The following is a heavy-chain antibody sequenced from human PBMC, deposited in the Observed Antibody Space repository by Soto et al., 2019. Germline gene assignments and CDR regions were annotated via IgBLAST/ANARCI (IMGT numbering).Heavy chain of an antibody. J-gene: IGHJ4*02. Sequence: QVQLVESGGGVVQPGRSLRLSCAASGFTFSSFGMHWVRQAPGKGLEWVTVISYDGSNKYYADSVKGRFTISRDNSKNTLSLEMNSLRAEDTAVYYCAKDRSGSSGPGLDYWGQGTLVTVSS. CDR1: GFTFSSFG. CDR3: AKDRSGSSGPGLDY. CDR2: ISYDGSNK. D-gene: IGHD1-26*01. V-gene: IGHV3-30*18.